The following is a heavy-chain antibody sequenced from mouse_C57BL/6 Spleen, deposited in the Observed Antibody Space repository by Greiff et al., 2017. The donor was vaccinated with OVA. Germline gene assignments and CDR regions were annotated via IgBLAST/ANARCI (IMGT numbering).Heavy chain of an antibody. J-gene: IGHJ2*01. V-gene: IGHV1-50*01. CDR3: ARWAAQATDY. D-gene: IGHD3-2*02. CDR1: GYTFTSYW. CDR2: IDPSDSYT. Sequence: QVQLQQPGAELVKPGASVKLSCKASGYTFTSYWMQWVKQRPGQGLEWIGEIDPSDSYTNYNQKFKGKATLTVDTSSSTAYMQLSSLTSEDSAVYYCARWAAQATDYWGQGTTLTVSS.